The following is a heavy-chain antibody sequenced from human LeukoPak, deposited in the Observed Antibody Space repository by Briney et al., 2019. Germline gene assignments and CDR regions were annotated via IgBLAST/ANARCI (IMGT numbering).Heavy chain of an antibody. J-gene: IGHJ1*01. CDR3: ARGRWYYYDSSGYQGYFQH. D-gene: IGHD3-22*01. CDR1: GGSFSGYY. Sequence: SETLSLTCAVYGGSFSGYYWSWIRQPPGKGLEWIGEINHSGSTNYNPSLKSRVTISVDTSKNQFSLKLSSVTAADTAVYYCARGRWYYYDSSGYQGYFQHWGQGTLVTVSS. CDR2: INHSGST. V-gene: IGHV4-34*01.